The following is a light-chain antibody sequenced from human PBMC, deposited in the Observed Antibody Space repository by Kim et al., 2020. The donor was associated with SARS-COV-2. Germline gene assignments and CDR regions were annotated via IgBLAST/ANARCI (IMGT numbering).Light chain of an antibody. V-gene: IGLV2-18*02. CDR1: SSDVGGYNR. Sequence: QSALTQPPSVSGSPGQSVTISCTGTSSDVGGYNRVSWYQQPPGTAPKLMIYEVNNRPSGVPDRFSGSKSGNTASLTISGLQTEDEADYYCSSYTTSSTLVFGGWTKVTVL. CDR2: EVN. CDR3: SSYTTSSTLV. J-gene: IGLJ2*01.